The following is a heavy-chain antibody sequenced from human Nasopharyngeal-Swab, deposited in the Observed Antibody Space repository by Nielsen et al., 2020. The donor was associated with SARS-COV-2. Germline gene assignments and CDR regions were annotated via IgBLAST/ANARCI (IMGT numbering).Heavy chain of an antibody. CDR1: GGTFSSYA. CDR2: IIPIFGTA. J-gene: IGHJ4*02. CDR3: ARDQNTYYDSSGYYNFDY. Sequence: SVKVSCKASGGTFSSYAISWVRQAPGQGLEWMGGIIPIFGTANYAQKFQGRVTITGDESTSTAYMELSSLRSEDTAVYYCARDQNTYYDSSGYYNFDYWGQGTLVTVSS. D-gene: IGHD3-22*01. V-gene: IGHV1-69*13.